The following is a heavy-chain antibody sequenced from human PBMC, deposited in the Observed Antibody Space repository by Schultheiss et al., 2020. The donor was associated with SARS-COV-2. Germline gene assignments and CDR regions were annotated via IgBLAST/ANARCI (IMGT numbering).Heavy chain of an antibody. CDR3: AREGGYNGAFGY. V-gene: IGHV3-33*01. CDR2: IWYDGSNK. CDR1: GFTFSSYG. D-gene: IGHD5-24*01. J-gene: IGHJ4*02. Sequence: GGSLRLSCAESGFTFSSYGMHRVRQAPGKGLEWVAVIWYDGSNKYYADSVKGRFTISRDNSKNTLYLQMNSLRAEDTAVYYCAREGGYNGAFGYWGQGTLVTVSS.